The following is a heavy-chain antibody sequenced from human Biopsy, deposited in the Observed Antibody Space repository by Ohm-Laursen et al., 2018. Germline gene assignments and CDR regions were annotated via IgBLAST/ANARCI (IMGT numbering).Heavy chain of an antibody. Sequence: SDTLSLTCTVSGDSINNYYWSWIRQPAGKGLEWIGRIYTSGSPNYNLSLESRVTMSVDTSKNQFPLNLRSATAADTAVYYCARGTGRYYVYGAFDIWGQGTVVTVSS. CDR2: IYTSGSP. V-gene: IGHV4-4*07. CDR3: ARGTGRYYVYGAFDI. J-gene: IGHJ3*02. D-gene: IGHD1-26*01. CDR1: GDSINNYY.